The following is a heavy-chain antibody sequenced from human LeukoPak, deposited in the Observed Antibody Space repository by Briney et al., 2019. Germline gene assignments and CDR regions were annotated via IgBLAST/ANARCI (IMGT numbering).Heavy chain of an antibody. V-gene: IGHV3-7*01. CDR1: GFTLSNFW. D-gene: IGHD2-21*01. J-gene: IGHJ4*02. Sequence: RGSLRLSCAASGFTLSNFWMSWVRQAPGKGLEWVANIKQDGSDKNYMDSVKGRFTISRDNAKNSLYLQMNSLRAEDTAVYYCVRSRCGGECYATGLWGQGTLVTVSS. CDR3: VRSRCGGECYATGL. CDR2: IKQDGSDK.